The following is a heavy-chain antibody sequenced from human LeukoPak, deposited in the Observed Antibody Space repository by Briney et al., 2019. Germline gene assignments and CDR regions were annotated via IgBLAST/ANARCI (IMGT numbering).Heavy chain of an antibody. CDR1: GGSISSYY. CDR3: ARNAKAWYSSSWYGAFDI. V-gene: IGHV4-4*07. CDR2: MYTSGST. D-gene: IGHD6-13*01. Sequence: SETLSLTCTVSGGSISSYYWSWIRQPARKGLEWIGRMYTSGSTNYNPSPKSRVTMSVDTSKNQFSLKLSSVTAADTAVYYCARNAKAWYSSSWYGAFDIWGQGTMVTVSS. J-gene: IGHJ3*02.